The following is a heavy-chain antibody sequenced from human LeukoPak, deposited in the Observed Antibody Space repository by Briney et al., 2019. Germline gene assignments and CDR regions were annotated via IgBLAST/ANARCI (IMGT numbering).Heavy chain of an antibody. D-gene: IGHD3-10*01. V-gene: IGHV3-7*03. CDR2: IKKDGSET. CDR1: GFTFSSYW. CDR3: ARDPDRGGDYDY. J-gene: IGHJ4*02. Sequence: GGSLRLSCVASGFTFSSYWMTWVRQAPGKGLEWVAHIKKDGSETHYLDSVKGRFTISRDNAKNSLYLQMESLRAEDTAVYYCARDPDRGGDYDYWGQGTLVTVSS.